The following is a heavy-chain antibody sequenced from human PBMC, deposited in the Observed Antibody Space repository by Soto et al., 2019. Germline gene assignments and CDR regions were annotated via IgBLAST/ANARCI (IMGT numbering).Heavy chain of an antibody. CDR2: ISHDGDNK. J-gene: IGHJ6*02. CDR3: ARDTLYDFWSGYPFYYYYGMDV. V-gene: IGHV3-30-3*01. CDR1: RITFSTFP. D-gene: IGHD3-3*01. Sequence: GGSLRLSCTASRITFSTFPMHWVRQAPGKGLECVAIISHDGDNKYYSDSVKGRFTISRDNSKNTLYLQMNSLRTEDTAVYYCARDTLYDFWSGYPFYYYYGMDVWGQGTTVTVSS.